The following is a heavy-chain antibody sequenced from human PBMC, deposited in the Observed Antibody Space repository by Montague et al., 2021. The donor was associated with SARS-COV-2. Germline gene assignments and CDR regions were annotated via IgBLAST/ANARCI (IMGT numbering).Heavy chain of an antibody. Sequence: PALVKPTQTLTLTCTFSGFSLSTGGMCVSWIRQPPGKALEWLALIDWDDDKYYSTSLKTRLTISKNTSKNQVVLTMTNMDTVDTATYYCARIRDYDILTGSYSGFDYWGQGTLVTVSS. CDR3: ARIRDYDILTGSYSGFDY. D-gene: IGHD3-9*01. CDR2: IDWDDDK. V-gene: IGHV2-70*01. J-gene: IGHJ4*02. CDR1: GFSLSTGGMC.